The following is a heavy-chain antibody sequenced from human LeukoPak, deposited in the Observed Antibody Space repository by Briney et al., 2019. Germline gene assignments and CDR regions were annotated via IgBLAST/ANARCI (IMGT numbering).Heavy chain of an antibody. CDR3: ATGYSGYDWTLDY. V-gene: IGHV1-18*01. Sequence: VPVKVSCKASGYTFTSYGISWVRKAPGQGHELMGWISAYNGNTNYAQKLQGRVTMTTDTSTSTAYMELRSLRSDDTAVYYCATGYSGYDWTLDYWGQGTLVTVSS. CDR2: ISAYNGNT. D-gene: IGHD5-12*01. J-gene: IGHJ4*02. CDR1: GYTFTSYG.